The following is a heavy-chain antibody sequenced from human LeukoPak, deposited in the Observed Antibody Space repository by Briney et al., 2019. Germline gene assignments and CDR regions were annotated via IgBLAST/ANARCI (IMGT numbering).Heavy chain of an antibody. D-gene: IGHD3-10*01. Sequence: SETLSLTCAVYGGSFSGYYWSWIRQPPGKGLEWIGSIYYSGSTYYNPSLKSRVTISVDTSKNQFSLKLSSVTAADTAVYYCARRSRGAWFDPWGQGTLVTVSS. CDR3: ARRSRGAWFDP. CDR1: GGSFSGYY. J-gene: IGHJ5*02. V-gene: IGHV4-34*01. CDR2: IYYSGST.